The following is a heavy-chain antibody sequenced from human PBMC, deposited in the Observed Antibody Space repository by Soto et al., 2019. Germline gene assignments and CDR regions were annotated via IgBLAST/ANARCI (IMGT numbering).Heavy chain of an antibody. D-gene: IGHD4-17*01. CDR1: GYTFTSYG. CDR2: ISAYNGNT. Sequence: GASVKVSCEASGYTFTSYGISWVRQAPGQGLEWMGWISAYNGNTNYAQKLQGRVTMTTDTSTSTAYMELRSLRSDDTAVYYCAREGSVTTVTTFDYWGQGTLVTVSS. CDR3: AREGSVTTVTTFDY. J-gene: IGHJ4*02. V-gene: IGHV1-18*01.